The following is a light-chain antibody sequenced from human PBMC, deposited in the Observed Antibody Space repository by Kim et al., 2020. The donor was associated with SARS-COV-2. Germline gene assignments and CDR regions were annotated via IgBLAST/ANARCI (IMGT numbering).Light chain of an antibody. J-gene: IGKJ4*01. Sequence: GDRVTITGRASQSIGSGLAWYQQKPGNAPKVLIYMAYNLQSGVPSRCSGSGSGTEFTLSISSLQPDDFETYYCQRYNDFPLIFGGGTKVDIK. CDR3: QRYNDFPLI. CDR2: MAY. CDR1: QSIGSG. V-gene: IGKV1-5*03.